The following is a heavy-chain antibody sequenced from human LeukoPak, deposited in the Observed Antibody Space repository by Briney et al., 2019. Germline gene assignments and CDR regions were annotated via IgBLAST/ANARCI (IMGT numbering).Heavy chain of an antibody. CDR1: GFTFSNAW. CDR2: IKSKTDGGTT. J-gene: IGHJ4*02. Sequence: GGSLRLSCAASGFTFSNAWMSWVRQAPGKGLEWVGRIKSKTDGGTTDYAAPVKGRFTISRDDSKNTLYLQMNSLKTEDTAVYYCTTDPTLGPYLDYWGQGTLVTVSS. V-gene: IGHV3-15*01. D-gene: IGHD4-17*01. CDR3: TTDPTLGPYLDY.